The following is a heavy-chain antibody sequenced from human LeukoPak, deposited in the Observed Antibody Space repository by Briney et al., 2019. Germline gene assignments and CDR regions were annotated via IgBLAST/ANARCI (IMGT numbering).Heavy chain of an antibody. V-gene: IGHV3-30*18. CDR2: ISYDGSNK. CDR1: GFTFSSYG. D-gene: IGHD2-15*01. CDR3: AKEGRCSGGSCYWSQH. J-gene: IGHJ1*01. Sequence: AGGSLRLSCAASGFTFSSYGMHWVSQAPGKGLEWVAVISYDGSNKYYADSVKGRFTISRDNSKNTLYLQMNSLRAEDTAVYYCAKEGRCSGGSCYWSQHWGQGTLVTVSS.